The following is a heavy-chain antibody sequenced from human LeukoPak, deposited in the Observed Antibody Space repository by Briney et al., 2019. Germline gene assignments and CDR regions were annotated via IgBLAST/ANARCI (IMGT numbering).Heavy chain of an antibody. Sequence: SGTLSLTCAVSGGSISSTNWWSWVRQPPGKGLEWIGEINHSGSTNYNPSLKSRVTISVDTSKNQFSLKLSSVTAADTAVYYCARLILYDFWSGYPNWFDPWGQGTLVTVSS. CDR2: INHSGST. CDR3: ARLILYDFWSGYPNWFDP. J-gene: IGHJ5*02. CDR1: GGSISSTNW. D-gene: IGHD3-3*01. V-gene: IGHV4-4*02.